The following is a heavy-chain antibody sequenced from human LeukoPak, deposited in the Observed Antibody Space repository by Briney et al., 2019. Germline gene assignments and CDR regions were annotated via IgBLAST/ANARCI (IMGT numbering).Heavy chain of an antibody. D-gene: IGHD2-15*01. CDR1: GGSISSYY. J-gene: IGHJ5*02. Sequence: PSETLSLTCTVSGGSISSYYWSWIRQPPGKGLEWIGYIYYSGSTNYNPSLKSRVTISVDTSKNQFSLKLSSVTAADTAVYYCARGVVVAAENQFDPWGQGTLVTVSS. CDR3: ARGVVVAAENQFDP. CDR2: IYYSGST. V-gene: IGHV4-59*01.